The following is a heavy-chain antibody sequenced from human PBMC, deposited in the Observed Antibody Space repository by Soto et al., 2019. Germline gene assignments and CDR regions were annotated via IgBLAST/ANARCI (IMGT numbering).Heavy chain of an antibody. Sequence: SETLSLTCAVSGGSISSGGYYWSWIRQPPGKGLEWIGYIYFSGSANYNPSLKSRVTISVDTSKNQFSLKLSSVTAADTAVYYCARRYSGYGDYWGQGTLVTVSS. CDR2: IYFSGSA. V-gene: IGHV4-61*08. D-gene: IGHD5-12*01. CDR1: GGSISSGGYY. CDR3: ARRYSGYGDY. J-gene: IGHJ4*02.